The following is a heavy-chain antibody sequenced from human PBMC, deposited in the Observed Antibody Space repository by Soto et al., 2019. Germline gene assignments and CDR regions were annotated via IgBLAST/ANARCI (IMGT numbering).Heavy chain of an antibody. CDR3: ARSGYHYYGSGSYYSRKYYFDY. CDR2: IYYSGST. Sequence: SETLSLTCTVSGGSISSYYWSWIRQPPGKGLEWIGYIYYSGSTNYNPSLKSRVTISVDTSKNQFSLKLSSVTAADTAVYYCARSGYHYYGSGSYYSRKYYFDYWGQGTLVTVSS. CDR1: GGSISSYY. V-gene: IGHV4-59*01. D-gene: IGHD3-10*01. J-gene: IGHJ4*02.